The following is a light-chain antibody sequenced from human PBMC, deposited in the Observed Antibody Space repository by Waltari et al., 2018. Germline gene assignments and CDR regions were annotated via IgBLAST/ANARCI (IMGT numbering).Light chain of an antibody. V-gene: IGKV3-20*01. CDR1: QSVSSTY. CDR3: QQYVSSPVT. CDR2: GSS. Sequence: EIVLTQSPGTLSLSPGERATLSCRVSQSVSSTYLAWYQPKAGQAPRRLIYGSSTRATGIPDRFSGSGSGTEFTLTISRLEPEDFAVYYCQQYVSSPVTFGGGTKVEIK. J-gene: IGKJ4*01.